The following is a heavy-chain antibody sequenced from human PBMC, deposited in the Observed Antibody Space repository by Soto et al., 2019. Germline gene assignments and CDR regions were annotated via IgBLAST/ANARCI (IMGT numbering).Heavy chain of an antibody. CDR1: GFTFSSSW. D-gene: IGHD6-19*01. CDR3: ARYSSGWS. CDR2: INSDGSII. V-gene: IGHV3-74*01. Sequence: PGGSLRLSCAASGFTFSSSWMHWVRQAPGKGLVWVSCINSDGSIIRYADSVKGRFTSSRDNAKNTLHLQMNSLGAEDTAVYYCARYSSGWSWGQGTLVTVS. J-gene: IGHJ5*02.